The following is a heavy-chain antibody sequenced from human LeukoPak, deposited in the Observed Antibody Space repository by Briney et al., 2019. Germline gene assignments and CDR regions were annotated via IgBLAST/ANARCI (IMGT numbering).Heavy chain of an antibody. J-gene: IGHJ6*03. Sequence: PGGTLRLSCAASGFTFSSYGMSWVRQAPGKGLEWIGSIYHSGSTYYNPSLKSRVTISVDTSKNQFSLKLSSVTAADTAVYYCARIIVGAKGYYYYMDVWGKGTTVTVSS. D-gene: IGHD1-26*01. V-gene: IGHV4-38-2*01. CDR3: ARIIVGAKGYYYYMDV. CDR2: IYHSGST. CDR1: GFTFSSYG.